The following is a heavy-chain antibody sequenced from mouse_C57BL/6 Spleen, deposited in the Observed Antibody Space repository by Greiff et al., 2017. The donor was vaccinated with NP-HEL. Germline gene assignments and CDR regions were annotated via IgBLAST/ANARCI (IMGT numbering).Heavy chain of an antibody. D-gene: IGHD1-1*01. CDR3: ARRGYYYGSPYFDY. Sequence: EVKLQESGPVLVKPGASVKMSCKASGYTFTDYYMNWVKQSHGKSLEWIGVINPYNGGTSYNQKFKGKATLTVDKSSSTAYMELNSLTSEDSAVYYCARRGYYYGSPYFDYWGQGTTLTVSS. CDR2: INPYNGGT. J-gene: IGHJ2*01. V-gene: IGHV1-19*01. CDR1: GYTFTDYY.